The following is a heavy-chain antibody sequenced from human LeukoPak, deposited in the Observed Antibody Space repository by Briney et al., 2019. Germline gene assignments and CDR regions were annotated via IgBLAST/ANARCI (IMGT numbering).Heavy chain of an antibody. V-gene: IGHV3-23*01. Sequence: GGSLRLSCAASGISFRNYAMSWARQAPARGPEWVSSLRGNDETFYADSVKGRFTLSRGDSRNTVYLQLNNLRVEDTAIYYCARASWVSDPDAVRWGQGTQVTVSS. CDR3: ARASWVSDPDAVR. CDR1: GISFRNYA. D-gene: IGHD3-10*01. J-gene: IGHJ4*02. CDR2: LRGNDET.